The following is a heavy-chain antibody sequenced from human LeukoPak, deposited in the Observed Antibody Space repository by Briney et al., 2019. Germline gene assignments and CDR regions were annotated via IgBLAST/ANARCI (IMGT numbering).Heavy chain of an antibody. V-gene: IGHV4-38-2*01. CDR3: ASQIYCSGGSCSPLDY. Sequence: SETLSLTCAVSGYSISSGYYWGGIRQPSGKGLEWIGSIYHSGSTYYNPSLKSRVTISVDTSKNQFSLKLSSVTAADTDVYYCASQIYCSGGSCSPLDYWGQGTLVTVSS. J-gene: IGHJ4*02. D-gene: IGHD2-15*01. CDR2: IYHSGST. CDR1: GYSISSGYY.